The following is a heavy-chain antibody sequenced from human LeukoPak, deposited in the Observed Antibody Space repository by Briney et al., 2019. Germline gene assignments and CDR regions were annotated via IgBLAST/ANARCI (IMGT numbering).Heavy chain of an antibody. Sequence: GGSLRLSCAASGFTVSSNYVSWVRQAPGKGLEWVSAISGSGGSTYYADSVKGRFTISRDNSKNTLYLQMNSLRAEDTAVYYCAKDLEVAGVRGYYFDYWGQGTLVTVSS. CDR1: GFTVSSNY. CDR3: AKDLEVAGVRGYYFDY. CDR2: ISGSGGST. V-gene: IGHV3-23*01. J-gene: IGHJ4*02. D-gene: IGHD6-19*01.